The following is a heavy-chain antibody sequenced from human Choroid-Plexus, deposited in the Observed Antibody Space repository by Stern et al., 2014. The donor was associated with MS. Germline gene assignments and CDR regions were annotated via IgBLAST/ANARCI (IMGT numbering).Heavy chain of an antibody. D-gene: IGHD3-22*01. CDR1: GFTFNTAW. Sequence: EVQLVESGGGLVKPGGSLRLSCAASGFTFNTAWMNWVRQAPGKGLEWVGRIKGKRDGGTADYSAPVQGRLTISRDDSKTTLYLHMNNLKTEDTAVYYCTARGYFFDNSGYHSFDYWGRGTLVTVSS. CDR2: IKGKRDGGTA. V-gene: IGHV3-15*07. J-gene: IGHJ4*02. CDR3: TARGYFFDNSGYHSFDY.